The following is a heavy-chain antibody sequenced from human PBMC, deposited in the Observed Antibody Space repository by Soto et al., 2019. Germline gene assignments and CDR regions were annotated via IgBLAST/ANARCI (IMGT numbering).Heavy chain of an antibody. V-gene: IGHV3-48*01. CDR3: VGEVGFQLIY. D-gene: IGHD1-1*01. Sequence: GGSLRLSCAASGFTFSTHSMNWVRQAPGKGLEWISYITITSVTMYADSVKGRFTISRDNAKNSLYLQMNSLRVEDTAVYFCVGEVGFQLIYWGQGTLVTVSS. CDR2: ITITSVT. J-gene: IGHJ4*02. CDR1: GFTFSTHS.